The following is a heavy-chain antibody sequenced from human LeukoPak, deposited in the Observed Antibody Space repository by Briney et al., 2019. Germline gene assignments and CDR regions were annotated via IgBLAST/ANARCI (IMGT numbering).Heavy chain of an antibody. V-gene: IGHV3-23*01. CDR2: FSGTSST. Sequence: GGSLRLSCAAPGFTFSSYAMSWVRQAPGKGLEWVSTFSGTSSTSYADAVKGRVTISRDNSKNTLYLQMNSLRAEDTAVYYCAKLKQWQPQRYEYWGQGALVTVAS. J-gene: IGHJ4*02. CDR3: AKLKQWQPQRYEY. CDR1: GFTFSSYA. D-gene: IGHD6-19*01.